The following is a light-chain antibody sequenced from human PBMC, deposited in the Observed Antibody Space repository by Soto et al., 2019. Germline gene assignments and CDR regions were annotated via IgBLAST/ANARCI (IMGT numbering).Light chain of an antibody. Sequence: QSVLTQPPSVSGGPGQIVTISCTGSSSNIGAGSDVHWYQQSPGRVPKLLVYGNKHRPSGVPDRFSASKSGTSASLAITGLQADDEADYYCQSYDNNLRGVLFGGGTKLTVL. J-gene: IGLJ2*01. CDR1: SSNIGAGSD. CDR2: GNK. CDR3: QSYDNNLRGVL. V-gene: IGLV1-40*01.